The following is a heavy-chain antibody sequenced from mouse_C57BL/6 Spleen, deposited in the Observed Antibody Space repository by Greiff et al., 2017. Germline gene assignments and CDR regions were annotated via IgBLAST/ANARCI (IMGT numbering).Heavy chain of an antibody. CDR1: GYTFTSYW. J-gene: IGHJ2*01. D-gene: IGHD2-4*01. V-gene: IGHV1-64*01. Sequence: QVQLQQPGAELVKPGASVTLSCKASGYTFTSYWMHWVKQRPGQGLEWIGMIHPNSGSTNYNEKFKSKATLTVDKSSSTAYMQLSSLTSEDSAVYYCARGGYDYEGYFDYWGQGTTLTVSS. CDR3: ARGGYDYEGYFDY. CDR2: IHPNSGST.